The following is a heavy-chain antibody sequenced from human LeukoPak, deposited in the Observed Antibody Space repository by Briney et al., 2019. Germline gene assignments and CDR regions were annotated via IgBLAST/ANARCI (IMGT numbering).Heavy chain of an antibody. Sequence: SETLSLTCTVSGGSISSSSYSWGWIRQPPGKGLEWIGSIYYSGSTYYNPSLKSRVTISVDTSKNQFSLKLSSVTAADTAVYYCAGSRIAAAGTDRWGQGTLVTVSS. V-gene: IGHV4-39*01. CDR1: GGSISSSSYS. CDR3: AGSRIAAAGTDR. D-gene: IGHD6-13*01. J-gene: IGHJ5*02. CDR2: IYYSGST.